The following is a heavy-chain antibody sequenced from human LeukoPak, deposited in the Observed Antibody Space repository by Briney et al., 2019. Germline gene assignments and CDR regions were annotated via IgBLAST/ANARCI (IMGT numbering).Heavy chain of an antibody. Sequence: GGSLRLSCAASGFTFSSYAMSWVRQAPGKGLEWVSAISGSGGSTYYADSVKGRFTISSDNAQNTLYLQMNSLRAEDTAVYYCAKDRLSITMVRGVIISFDYWGQGTLVTVSS. J-gene: IGHJ4*02. V-gene: IGHV3-23*01. CDR2: ISGSGGST. CDR1: GFTFSSYA. D-gene: IGHD3-10*01. CDR3: AKDRLSITMVRGVIISFDY.